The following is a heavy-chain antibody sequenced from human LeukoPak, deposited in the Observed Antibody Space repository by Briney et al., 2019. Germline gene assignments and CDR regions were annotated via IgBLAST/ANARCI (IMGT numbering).Heavy chain of an antibody. V-gene: IGHV3-48*01. CDR3: ARVNSGYDLPDI. J-gene: IGHJ3*02. CDR2: ISSGSSTI. D-gene: IGHD5-12*01. CDR1: GFTFSSYS. Sequence: GGSLRLSCAASGFTFSSYSMNWVRQAPGKGLEWVSYISSGSSTIYYADPVKGRFTISRDNAKNSLYLQMNSLRAEDTAVYYCARVNSGYDLPDIWGQGTMVTVSS.